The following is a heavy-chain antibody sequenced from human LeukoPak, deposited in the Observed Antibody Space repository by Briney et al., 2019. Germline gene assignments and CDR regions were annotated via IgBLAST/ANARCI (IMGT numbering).Heavy chain of an antibody. J-gene: IGHJ4*02. CDR3: AKLRAPARSGYYFDY. D-gene: IGHD5-12*01. Sequence: PGGSLRLSCAASGFTFSSYAMSWVRQAPGKGLEWVSAISGSGGSTYYADSVKGRFTISRDNSKNTLYLQMNSLRAEDTAVYYCAKLRAPARSGYYFDYWGQGTLVTVSS. CDR2: ISGSGGST. V-gene: IGHV3-23*01. CDR1: GFTFSSYA.